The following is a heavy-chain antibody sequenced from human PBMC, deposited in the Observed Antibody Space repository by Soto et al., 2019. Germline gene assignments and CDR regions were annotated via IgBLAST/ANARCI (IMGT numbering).Heavy chain of an antibody. CDR1: GYTFNKYG. CDR2: ISAFNDYT. Sequence: ASVKVSCKASGYTFNKYGFNWVRQAPGQGLEWMGRISAFNDYTNLAQKFQGRLTLTTDASTNTAYMELQVQRSDDTAMYYCARGRGVVIPAGTPDAFDVWGQGTMVTVSS. CDR3: ARGRGVVIPAGTPDAFDV. D-gene: IGHD6-13*01. V-gene: IGHV1-18*01. J-gene: IGHJ3*01.